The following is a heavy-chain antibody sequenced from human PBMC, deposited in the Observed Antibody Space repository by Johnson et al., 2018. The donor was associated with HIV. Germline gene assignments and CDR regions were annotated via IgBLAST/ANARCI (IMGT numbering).Heavy chain of an antibody. J-gene: IGHJ3*02. CDR1: GFTFGSYG. Sequence: VQLVESGGGVVQPGRSLRLSCAASGFTFGSYGMRWVRQAPGKGLEWVANIKQDGSEKYYVDSVKGRFTISSDNAKNSLYLQSNSLRAEDTALYYCAKDILPLAITDAFDIWGQGTMVTVSS. V-gene: IGHV3-7*03. CDR2: IKQDGSEK. CDR3: AKDILPLAITDAFDI. D-gene: IGHD3-9*01.